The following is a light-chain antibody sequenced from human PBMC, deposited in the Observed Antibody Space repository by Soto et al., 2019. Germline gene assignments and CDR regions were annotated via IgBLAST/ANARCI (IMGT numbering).Light chain of an antibody. J-gene: IGLJ1*01. V-gene: IGLV2-14*03. Sequence: QSVLTQPASVSGSPGQSITISCTGTSSDVGGYNYVSWYQHHPGKAPKLMIYDVSNRPSGVSNRFSGSKSANTASLTISGLQAEDEADYYCSSYTGSSTLVFGTGTKLTVL. CDR3: SSYTGSSTLV. CDR2: DVS. CDR1: SSDVGGYNY.